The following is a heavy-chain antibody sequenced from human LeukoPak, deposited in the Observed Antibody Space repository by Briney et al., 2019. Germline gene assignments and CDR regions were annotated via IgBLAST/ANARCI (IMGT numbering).Heavy chain of an antibody. D-gene: IGHD3-22*01. V-gene: IGHV3-30*02. CDR3: ARDRYYYDSSGYFAFDI. J-gene: IGHJ3*02. CDR2: IRYDGSNK. CDR1: GFTFSSYG. Sequence: GGSLRLSCAASGFTFSSYGMHWVRQAPGKGLEWVAFIRYDGSNKYYADSVKGRFTISRDNSKNTLYLQMNSLRAEDTAVYYCARDRYYYDSSGYFAFDIWGQGTMVTVSS.